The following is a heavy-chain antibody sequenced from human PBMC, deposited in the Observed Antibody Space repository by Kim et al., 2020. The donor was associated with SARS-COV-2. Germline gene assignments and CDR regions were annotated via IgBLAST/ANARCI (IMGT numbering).Heavy chain of an antibody. CDR2: INSDGSST. CDR3: ARTYSSSWYFDYYGMDV. Sequence: GGSLRLSCAASGFTFSSYWMHWVRQAPGKGLVWVSRINSDGSSTSYADSVKGRFTISSDNAKNTLYLQMNSLRAEDTAVYYCARTYSSSWYFDYYGMDVWGQGTTITVSS. V-gene: IGHV3-74*01. D-gene: IGHD6-13*01. J-gene: IGHJ6*02. CDR1: GFTFSSYW.